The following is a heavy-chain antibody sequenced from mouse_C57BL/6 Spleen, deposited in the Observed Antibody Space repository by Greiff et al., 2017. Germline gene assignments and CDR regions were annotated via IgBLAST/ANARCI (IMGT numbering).Heavy chain of an antibody. CDR1: GFTFSSYG. Sequence: EVHLVESGGDLVKPGGSLKLSCAASGFTFSSYGMSWVRQTPDKRLEWVATISSGGSYTYYPDNVKGRFTISRDNAKNTLYLQMSRLKSEDTAMYYCARQGYGSSYDYFDYWGQGTTLTVSS. V-gene: IGHV5-6*01. D-gene: IGHD1-1*01. J-gene: IGHJ2*01. CDR2: ISSGGSYT. CDR3: ARQGYGSSYDYFDY.